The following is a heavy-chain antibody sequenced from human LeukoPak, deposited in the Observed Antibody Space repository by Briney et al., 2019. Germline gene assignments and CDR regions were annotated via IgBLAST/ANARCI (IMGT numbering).Heavy chain of an antibody. V-gene: IGHV1-69*05. CDR3: ARDWYSSSWYYYYYMDV. J-gene: IGHJ6*03. CDR2: IIPIFGTA. D-gene: IGHD6-13*01. Sequence: SVKVSCKASGGTFSSYAISWVRQAPGQGLEWMGGIIPIFGTANYAQKLQGRVTITTDESTSTAYMELSSLRSEDTAVYYCARDWYSSSWYYYYYMDVWGKGTTVTVSS. CDR1: GGTFSSYA.